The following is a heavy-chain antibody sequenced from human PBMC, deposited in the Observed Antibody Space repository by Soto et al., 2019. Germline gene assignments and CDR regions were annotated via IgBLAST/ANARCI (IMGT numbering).Heavy chain of an antibody. V-gene: IGHV4-59*01. J-gene: IGHJ6*02. CDR2: MYNTGST. CDR3: ARDLWGYCGADCYPLDV. D-gene: IGHD2-21*02. CDR1: GGSISSYY. Sequence: SETLSLTCTVSGGSISSYYRSWIRQPPGKGLKWIGYMYNTGSTIYNPSLKSRVTISVDTSKNQFSLKLNSVTAADTAVYYCARDLWGYCGADCYPLDVWGQGTTVTVSS.